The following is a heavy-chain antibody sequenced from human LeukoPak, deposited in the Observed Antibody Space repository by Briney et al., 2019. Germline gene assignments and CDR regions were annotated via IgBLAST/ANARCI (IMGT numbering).Heavy chain of an antibody. CDR3: ARLPVVPAAIIYYCYYYMDV. V-gene: IGHV3-48*01. CDR2: ISSSSGTI. J-gene: IGHJ6*03. D-gene: IGHD2-2*01. CDR1: GFTFSSYS. Sequence: PGGSLRLSCAASGFTFSSYSMNWVRQAPGKGLEWVSYISSSSGTIYYADSVKGRFTISRDNAKNSLYLQMNSLRAEDTAVYYCARLPVVPAAIIYYCYYYMDVWGKGTTVTVSS.